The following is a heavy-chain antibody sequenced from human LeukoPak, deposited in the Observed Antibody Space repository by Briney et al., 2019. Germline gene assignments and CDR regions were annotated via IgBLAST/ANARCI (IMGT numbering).Heavy chain of an antibody. D-gene: IGHD3-10*01. CDR3: ARKGTYYSGSGSFYYYMDV. J-gene: IGHJ6*03. CDR1: GGSFSGYY. CDR2: INHSGST. V-gene: IGHV4-34*01. Sequence: SETLSLTCAVYGGSFSGYYWSWIRQPPGKGLEWIGEINHSGSTNYNPSLKSRVTISVDTSKNQFSLKLGSVTAADTAVYYCARKGTYYSGSGSFYYYMDVWGKGTTVTVSS.